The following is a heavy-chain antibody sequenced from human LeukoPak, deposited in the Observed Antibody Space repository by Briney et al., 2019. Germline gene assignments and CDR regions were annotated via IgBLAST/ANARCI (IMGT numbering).Heavy chain of an antibody. CDR3: AKDPNGDYIGAFDF. J-gene: IGHJ3*01. D-gene: IGHD4-17*01. V-gene: IGHV3-23*01. Sequence: GGSLRLSCAASAFSFSKFALIWVRQAPGKGLEWVSAITANGGYTLYADAVKGRFTVSRDNSKNTLYLQINSLRPEDTAMYYCAKDPNGDYIGAFDFWGQGAMVTVSS. CDR2: ITANGGYT. CDR1: AFSFSKFA.